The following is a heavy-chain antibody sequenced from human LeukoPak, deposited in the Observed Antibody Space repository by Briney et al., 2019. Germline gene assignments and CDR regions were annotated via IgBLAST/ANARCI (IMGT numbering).Heavy chain of an antibody. CDR3: ARGGGLDV. CDR1: GFTFSSYW. D-gene: IGHD3-16*01. Sequence: GGSLRLSCAASGFTFSSYWMNWARQAPGKGLEWVASINHNGNVNYYVDSVKGRFTISRDNAKNSLDLQMSTLRPEDTAVYFCARGGGLDVWGQGATVTVSS. J-gene: IGHJ6*02. V-gene: IGHV3-7*03. CDR2: INHNGNVN.